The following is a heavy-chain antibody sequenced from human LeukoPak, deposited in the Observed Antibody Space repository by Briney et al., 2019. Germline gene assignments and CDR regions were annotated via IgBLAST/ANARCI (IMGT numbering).Heavy chain of an antibody. CDR2: ISGTGSAT. J-gene: IGHJ5*02. CDR1: GFTFSDYA. CDR3: ARAQGRGIDP. Sequence: GGSLRLSCATSGFTFSDYAMSWVRQAPGKGLEWVSVISGTGSATYYADSVKGRFTISRDNSKNTLYLQMNSLRAEDTAVYYCARAQGRGIDPWGQGTLVTVSS. V-gene: IGHV3-23*01.